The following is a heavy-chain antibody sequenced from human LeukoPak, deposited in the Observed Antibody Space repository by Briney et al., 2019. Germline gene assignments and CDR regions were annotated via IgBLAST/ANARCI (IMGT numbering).Heavy chain of an antibody. CDR3: ARTIELDYYYYYMDV. V-gene: IGHV1-8*01. CDR2: MNPNNDNT. D-gene: IGHD1-26*01. J-gene: IGHJ6*03. Sequence: ASVKVSCKASGYTFTNYDINWVRQATGQGLEWMGWMNPNNDNTGYAQKFQGRVTMTRNTSISTAYMELSSLRSEGTAAYYCARTIELDYYYYYMDVWGKGTTVTVSS. CDR1: GYTFTNYD.